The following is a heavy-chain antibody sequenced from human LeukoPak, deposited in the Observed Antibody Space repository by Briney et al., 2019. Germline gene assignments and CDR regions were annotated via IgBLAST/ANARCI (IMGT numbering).Heavy chain of an antibody. CDR1: GFTASSNY. Sequence: PGGSLRLSCAASGFTASSNYMSWVRQAPGKGLEWVSLFYSGCSTYYADSVKGRFTISRDNSKSTLYLQINSLRAEDTAVYYCARVRQSGSGSYYDSLFDYWGQGTLVTVSS. V-gene: IGHV3-53*01. D-gene: IGHD3-10*01. CDR3: ARVRQSGSGSYYDSLFDY. CDR2: FYSGCST. J-gene: IGHJ4*02.